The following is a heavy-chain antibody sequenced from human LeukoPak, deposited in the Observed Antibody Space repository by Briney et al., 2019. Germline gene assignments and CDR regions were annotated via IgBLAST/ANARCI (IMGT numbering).Heavy chain of an antibody. CDR2: IYYSGST. J-gene: IGHJ1*01. CDR3: SRGEPCGGNCYAQE. D-gene: IGHD2-21*02. Sequence: SETLSLTCTVSGGSISSSSYYWGWIRQPPGKGLEWIGSIYYSGSTYYNPSLKSRVTISVDTSKNQFSLKLSSVLAADTAVYYCSRGEPCGGNCYAQEWGQGTLVTVSS. V-gene: IGHV4-39*01. CDR1: GGSISSSSYY.